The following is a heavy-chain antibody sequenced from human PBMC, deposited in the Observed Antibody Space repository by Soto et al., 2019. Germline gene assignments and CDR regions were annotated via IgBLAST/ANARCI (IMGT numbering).Heavy chain of an antibody. Sequence: LRLSCVGSGFHFQNYAMHWVRQAPGKGLEWVSTINYNGDSIAYADSVRGRFTISRDNAKNSLYLELNSLRSEDTALYYCAKDRGHTDYFEYWGQGTLVTVSS. CDR3: AKDRGHTDYFEY. V-gene: IGHV3-9*01. CDR2: INYNGDSI. J-gene: IGHJ4*02. CDR1: GFHFQNYA.